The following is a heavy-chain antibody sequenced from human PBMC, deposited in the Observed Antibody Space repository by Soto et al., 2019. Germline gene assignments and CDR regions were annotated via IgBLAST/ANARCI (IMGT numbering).Heavy chain of an antibody. D-gene: IGHD3-10*01. CDR3: AKGVLSFHYGMEV. Sequence: GSLRLSCATSGXTFNTYPMTWVRQAPGKGLEWVSSISSTAGRTSSYADSVKGRFAISRDFSYNTVYLQMNNLRVDDTDVYFCAKGVLSFHYGMEVWGQGTTVTVSS. CDR1: GXTFNTYP. J-gene: IGHJ6*02. V-gene: IGHV3-23*01. CDR2: ISSTAGRTS.